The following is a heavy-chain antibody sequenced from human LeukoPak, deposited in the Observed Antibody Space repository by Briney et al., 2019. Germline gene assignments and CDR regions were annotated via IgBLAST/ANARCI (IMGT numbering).Heavy chain of an antibody. J-gene: IGHJ5*02. D-gene: IGHD3-22*01. CDR1: GGSFSGYY. Sequence: SETLSLTCAVYGGSFSGYYWSWIRQPPGKGLEWIEEVNHSGSTNYNPSLKSRVTISVDTSKNQFSLKLSSVTAADTAVYYCARGGTYSSGWYNWFDPWGQGTLVTVPS. CDR2: VNHSGST. CDR3: ARGGTYSSGWYNWFDP. V-gene: IGHV4-34*01.